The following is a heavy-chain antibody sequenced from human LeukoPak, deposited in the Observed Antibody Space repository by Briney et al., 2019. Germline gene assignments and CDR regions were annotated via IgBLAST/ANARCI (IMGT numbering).Heavy chain of an antibody. CDR2: IYTSGST. D-gene: IGHD2-8*01. CDR3: ASFGVFQYLDY. Sequence: PSETLSLTCTVSGGSISSYYWSWVRQPPGKGLEWIGRIYTSGSTNYNPSLKSRVTMSVDTSKNQFSLKLSSVTAADTAVYYCASFGVFQYLDYWGQGTLVTVSS. V-gene: IGHV4-4*07. J-gene: IGHJ4*02. CDR1: GGSISSYY.